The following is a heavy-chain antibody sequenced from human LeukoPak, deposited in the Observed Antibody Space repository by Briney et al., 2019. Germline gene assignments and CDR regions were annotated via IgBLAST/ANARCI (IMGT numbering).Heavy chain of an antibody. D-gene: IGHD5-18*01. V-gene: IGHV4-34*01. Sequence: PSQTLSLMCAVYGGSFSVYSWRGVRHPPGKGREGSGEITHSGGTNHNPSLMSRVIMSVNTSKNQFSLKVSSVTAADTAVYYCARVGYSYSINDWSRTGLGAYPTKYYYYMDVWGKGTTVTVSS. CDR3: ARVGYSYSINDWSRTGLGAYPTKYYYYMDV. CDR1: GGSFSVYS. CDR2: ITHSGGT. J-gene: IGHJ6*03.